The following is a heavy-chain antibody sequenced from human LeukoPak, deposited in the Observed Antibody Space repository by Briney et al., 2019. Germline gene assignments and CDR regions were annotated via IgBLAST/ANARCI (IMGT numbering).Heavy chain of an antibody. J-gene: IGHJ4*02. D-gene: IGHD4-23*01. CDR1: GYTFSIYG. CDR3: ARQGYSGHSQGAADY. Sequence: ASVRVSCKASGYTFSIYGFSWVRQAPGQGLEWRGWISAYNGTTNYAQKFQGRVTMTTDTSTSTAHMELRSLRSDDTAVYYCARQGYSGHSQGAADYWGQGTLVTVSS. V-gene: IGHV1-18*01. CDR2: ISAYNGTT.